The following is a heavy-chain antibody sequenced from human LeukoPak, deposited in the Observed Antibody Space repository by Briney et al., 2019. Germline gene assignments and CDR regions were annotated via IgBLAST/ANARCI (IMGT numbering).Heavy chain of an antibody. J-gene: IGHJ6*03. V-gene: IGHV3-21*01. CDR1: GFTFSSYS. D-gene: IGHD2-2*01. Sequence: PGGSLRLSCAASGFTFSSYSMNWVRQAPGKGLEWVSSISSSSSYIYYADSVKGRFTISRDNAKNSLYLQMNSLRAEDTAVYYCAREVVVPAAIFYHYYYMDVWGKGTTVTISS. CDR2: ISSSSSYI. CDR3: AREVVVPAAIFYHYYYMDV.